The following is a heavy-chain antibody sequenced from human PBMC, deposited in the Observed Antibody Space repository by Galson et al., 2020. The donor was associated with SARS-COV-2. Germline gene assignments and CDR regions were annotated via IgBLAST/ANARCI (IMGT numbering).Heavy chain of an antibody. D-gene: IGHD4-4*01. CDR3: ARGGTTRFDY. CDR2: ISYDGSNK. Sequence: GGSLRLSCAASGFTFSSYAMHWVRQAPGKGLEWVAVISYDGSNKYYADSVKGRFTISRDNAKNSLSLQMNSLRAEDTAVYYCARGGTTRFDYWGQGTLVTVS. CDR1: GFTFSSYA. V-gene: IGHV3-30*04. J-gene: IGHJ4*02.